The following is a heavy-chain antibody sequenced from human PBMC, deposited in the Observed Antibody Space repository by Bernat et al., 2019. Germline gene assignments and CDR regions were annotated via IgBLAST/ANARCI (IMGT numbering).Heavy chain of an antibody. CDR3: ARDRRSWPYYFDY. CDR2: ISSSSSYI. D-gene: IGHD6-13*01. Sequence: EVQLVESGGGLIQPGGSLRLSCAASGFTFSSYSMNWVRQAPGKGLEWVSSISSSSSYIYYADSVKGRFTISRDNAKNSLYLQMNSLRAEDTAVYYCARDRRSWPYYFDYWGQGTLVTVSS. CDR1: GFTFSSYS. V-gene: IGHV3-21*01. J-gene: IGHJ4*02.